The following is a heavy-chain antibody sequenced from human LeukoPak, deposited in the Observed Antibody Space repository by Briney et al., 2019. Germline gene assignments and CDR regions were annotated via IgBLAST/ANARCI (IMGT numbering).Heavy chain of an antibody. CDR1: GFTFSDYY. Sequence: GGSLRLSCAASGFTFSDYYMSWIRQAPGKGLEWVSYITTSSYTNYADSVKGRFTISRDNAKNSLYLQMDSLRAEDTAVYYCARGRGNQDLLTWGQGTLVTVSS. J-gene: IGHJ4*02. CDR3: ARGRGNQDLLT. CDR2: ITTSSYT. D-gene: IGHD4-23*01. V-gene: IGHV3-11*05.